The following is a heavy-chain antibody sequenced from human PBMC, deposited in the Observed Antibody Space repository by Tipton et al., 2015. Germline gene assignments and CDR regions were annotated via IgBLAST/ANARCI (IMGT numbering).Heavy chain of an antibody. V-gene: IGHV4-28*01. Sequence: TLSLTCDVSGYPISSGYYWSWIRQSPGEGLEWIGYIYYSGSTNYNPSLRSRVAMSMDTSKNQFSLKLTSVTAADTAVYYCASPSLPHDRGDYYFQSWGQGSLVTVSS. D-gene: IGHD2-21*02. CDR2: IYYSGST. CDR3: ASPSLPHDRGDYYFQS. CDR1: GYPISSGYY. J-gene: IGHJ4*02.